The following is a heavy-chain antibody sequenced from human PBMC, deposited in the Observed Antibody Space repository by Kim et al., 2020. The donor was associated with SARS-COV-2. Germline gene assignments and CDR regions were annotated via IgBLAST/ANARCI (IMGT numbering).Heavy chain of an antibody. CDR2: ISSSSSYI. CDR1: GFTFSSYS. D-gene: IGHD6-13*01. V-gene: IGHV3-21*01. Sequence: GGSLRLSCAASGFTFSSYSMNWVRQAPGKGLEWVSSISSSSSYIYYADSVKGRFTISRDNAKNSLYLQMNSLRAEDTAVYYCACLNEGVIAAAGPWGQGTLVTVSS. CDR3: ACLNEGVIAAAGP. J-gene: IGHJ4*02.